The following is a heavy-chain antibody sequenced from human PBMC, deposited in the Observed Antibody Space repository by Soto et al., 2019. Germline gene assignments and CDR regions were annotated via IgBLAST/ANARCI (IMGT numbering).Heavy chain of an antibody. CDR3: VRDSSHADENNYYYYGMDV. J-gene: IGHJ6*02. V-gene: IGHV3-48*03. Sequence: PGGSLRLSCAGSGLTFSNFEMNWVRQAPGRGLQWISYISTHGSVTYYADSVKGRFTISRDNAKNSLYLQMDSLRAEDTAVYYCVRDSSHADENNYYYYGMDVWGQGTTVTVSS. CDR1: GLTFSNFE. CDR2: ISTHGSVT. D-gene: IGHD2-2*01.